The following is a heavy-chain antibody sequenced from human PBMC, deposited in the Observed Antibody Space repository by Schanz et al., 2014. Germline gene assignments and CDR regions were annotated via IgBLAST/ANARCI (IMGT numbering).Heavy chain of an antibody. CDR2: ISAYNGNT. CDR1: GGTFSSFG. CDR3: ARGRGFYDY. D-gene: IGHD3-10*01. J-gene: IGHJ4*02. V-gene: IGHV1-18*01. Sequence: QVQLVQSGAEVKKPGASVKVSCKASGGTFSSFGINWVRQAPGQGLEWMGRISAYNGNTNYAQKFQDKVTITADTSTTTAYMELSGLTSEDTAVHYCARGRGFYDYWGQGTLVTVSS.